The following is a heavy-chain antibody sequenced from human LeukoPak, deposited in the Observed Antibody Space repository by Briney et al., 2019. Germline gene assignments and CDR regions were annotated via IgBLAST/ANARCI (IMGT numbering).Heavy chain of an antibody. V-gene: IGHV4-39*07. Sequence: PSETLSLTCTVSGGSISSGSYYWGWIRQPPGKGLEWIGSIYYSGSTYYNPSLKSRVTISVDTSKNQFSLKLSSVTAADTAVYYCANSPGDYYDSSGYFDYWGQGTLVTVSS. J-gene: IGHJ4*02. D-gene: IGHD3-22*01. CDR3: ANSPGDYYDSSGYFDY. CDR2: IYYSGST. CDR1: GGSISSGSYY.